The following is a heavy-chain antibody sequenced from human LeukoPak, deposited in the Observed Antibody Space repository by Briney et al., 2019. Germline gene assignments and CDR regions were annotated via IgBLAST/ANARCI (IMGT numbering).Heavy chain of an antibody. J-gene: IGHJ4*02. CDR2: ISYDGSNK. CDR1: GFTFSSYG. CDR3: ANSADY. V-gene: IGHV3-30*18. Sequence: PGGSLRLSCAASGFTFSSYGMHWVRQAPGKGLEWVAVISYDGSNKYYADSVKGRFTISRDNSKNTLYLQMNSLRAEDTAVYYCANSADYWGQGTLVTVSS.